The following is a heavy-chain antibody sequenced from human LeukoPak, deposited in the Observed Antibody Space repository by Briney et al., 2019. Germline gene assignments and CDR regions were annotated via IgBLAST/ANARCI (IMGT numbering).Heavy chain of an antibody. CDR1: GFTVSNNY. Sequence: GGSLRLSCAASGFTVSNNYMNWIRQAPGKGLEWVSVIYSGGSTYYADSVQGRFTISRDNSKNTLYLQMNSLRAEDTAVYYCARGQRAAAGFDSWGQGTLVTVSS. J-gene: IGHJ4*02. V-gene: IGHV3-53*01. CDR2: IYSGGST. CDR3: ARGQRAAAGFDS. D-gene: IGHD6-13*01.